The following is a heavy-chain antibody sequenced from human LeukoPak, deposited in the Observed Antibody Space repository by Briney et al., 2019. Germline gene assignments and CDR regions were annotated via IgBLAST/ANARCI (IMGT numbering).Heavy chain of an antibody. Sequence: GGSLRLSCAASGFTFDDYAMHWVRQAPGKGLEWVSGISWNSGSIGYADSVKGRFTISRDNAKNSLYLQMNSLRAEDTALYYCAKDIGRGPILGYSSGWSGGYFDYWGQGTLVTVSS. D-gene: IGHD6-19*01. J-gene: IGHJ4*02. CDR2: ISWNSGSI. CDR3: AKDIGRGPILGYSSGWSGGYFDY. CDR1: GFTFDDYA. V-gene: IGHV3-9*01.